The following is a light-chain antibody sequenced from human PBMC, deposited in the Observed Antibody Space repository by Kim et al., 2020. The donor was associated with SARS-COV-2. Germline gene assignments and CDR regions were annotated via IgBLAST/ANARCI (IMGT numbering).Light chain of an antibody. CDR2: QDI. J-gene: IGLJ3*02. CDR1: KLGDKF. V-gene: IGLV3-1*01. Sequence: SYELTQPPSVSVSPGQTASITCSGDKLGDKFACWYQQKPGQSPVLVIYQDIKRPSGIPERFSGSNSGNTATLTISGTQAMDEADYYCQAWDSSTIRVFGGGTQLTVL. CDR3: QAWDSSTIRV.